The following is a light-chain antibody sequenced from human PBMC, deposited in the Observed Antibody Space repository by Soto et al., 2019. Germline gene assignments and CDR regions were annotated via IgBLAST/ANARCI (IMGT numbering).Light chain of an antibody. Sequence: EIVLTQSPGTLSLSPGERATLSCRASQSVSSSYLAWYQQKPGQAPRLLIYGASSRATGIPDRFGGSGSGTDFTLTISRLEPEDFAVYYCQQCSNWPSQFGQGTRLEIK. CDR2: GAS. CDR1: QSVSSSY. CDR3: QQCSNWPSQ. V-gene: IGKV3D-20*02. J-gene: IGKJ5*01.